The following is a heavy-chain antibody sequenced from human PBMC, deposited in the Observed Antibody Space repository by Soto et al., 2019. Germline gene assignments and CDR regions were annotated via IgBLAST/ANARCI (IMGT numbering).Heavy chain of an antibody. CDR1: GGSISSSNYY. V-gene: IGHV4-39*01. CDR3: ARHSASSWSYYYYMDV. J-gene: IGHJ6*03. D-gene: IGHD3-3*01. Sequence: SETLSLTCTVSGGSISSSNYYWGWIRQPPGKGLEWIGSIYYSGSTYYNPSLKSRVTISVDTSKNQFSLRLSSVIAADTAVCYCARHSASSWSYYYYMDVWGKGTTVTVSS. CDR2: IYYSGST.